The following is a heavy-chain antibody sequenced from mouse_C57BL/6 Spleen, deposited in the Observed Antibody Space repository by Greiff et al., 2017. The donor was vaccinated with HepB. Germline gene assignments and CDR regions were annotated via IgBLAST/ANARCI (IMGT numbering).Heavy chain of an antibody. J-gene: IGHJ2*01. Sequence: EVMLVESGGDLVKPGGSLKLSCAASGFTFSSYGMSWVRQTPDKRLEWVATISSGGSYTYYPDSVKGRFTISRDNAKNTLYLQMSSLKSEDTAMYYCARFDYDDVPFDYWGQGTTLTVSS. CDR1: GFTFSSYG. CDR2: ISSGGSYT. CDR3: ARFDYDDVPFDY. V-gene: IGHV5-6*01. D-gene: IGHD2-4*01.